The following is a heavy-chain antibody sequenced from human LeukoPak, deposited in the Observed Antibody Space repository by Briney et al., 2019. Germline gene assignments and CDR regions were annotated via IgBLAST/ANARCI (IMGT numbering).Heavy chain of an antibody. CDR1: GGSISSSSYY. CDR2: IYYSGST. V-gene: IGHV4-39*01. J-gene: IGHJ4*02. Sequence: PSETLSLTCTVSGGSISSSSYYWGWIRQPPGKGLEWIGSIYYSGSTYYNPSLKSRVTISVDTSKNQFSLKLSSVTAADTAVYYCARSRYYDFPFDYWGQGTLVTVSS. CDR3: ARSRYYDFPFDY. D-gene: IGHD3-3*01.